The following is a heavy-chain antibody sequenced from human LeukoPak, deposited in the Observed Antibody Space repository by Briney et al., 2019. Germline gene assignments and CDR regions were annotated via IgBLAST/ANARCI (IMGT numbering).Heavy chain of an antibody. CDR2: ISGSGGST. J-gene: IGHJ4*02. Sequence: GGSLRLSCAASGFTFSSYAMSWVRQAPGKGLEWVSAISGSGGSTYYADSVKGRFTISRDNSKNTLYLQTNSLRAEGTAVYYCARDSGYIVVVPAANDYWGQGTLVTVSS. D-gene: IGHD2-2*01. CDR1: GFTFSSYA. V-gene: IGHV3-23*01. CDR3: ARDSGYIVVVPAANDY.